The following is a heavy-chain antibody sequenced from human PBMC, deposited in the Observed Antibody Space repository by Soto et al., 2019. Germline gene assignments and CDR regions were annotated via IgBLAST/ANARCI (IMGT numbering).Heavy chain of an antibody. V-gene: IGHV3-49*03. CDR3: TRDTHPFPFDY. Sequence: GGSLRLSCTASGFTFGDYAMSWFRQAPGKGLEWVGFIRSKAYGGTTEYAASVKGRFTISRDDSKSIAYLQMNSLKTEDTAVYYCTRDTHPFPFDYWGQGTLVTVSS. CDR1: GFTFGDYA. J-gene: IGHJ4*02. D-gene: IGHD2-15*01. CDR2: IRSKAYGGTT.